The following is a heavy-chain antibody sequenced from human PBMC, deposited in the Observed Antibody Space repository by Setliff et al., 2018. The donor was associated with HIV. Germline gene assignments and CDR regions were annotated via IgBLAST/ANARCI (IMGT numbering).Heavy chain of an antibody. CDR1: GFTVSSNY. CDR3: ASLDY. Sequence: GESLRLSCAASGFTVSSNYMSWVRQAPGKGLEWVSVIYGGGTTHYADSVKGRFTISRDNSKNTVYLQMNSLRAEDTAVYYCASLDYWGQGTPVTVSS. CDR2: IYGGGTT. J-gene: IGHJ4*02. V-gene: IGHV3-66*01.